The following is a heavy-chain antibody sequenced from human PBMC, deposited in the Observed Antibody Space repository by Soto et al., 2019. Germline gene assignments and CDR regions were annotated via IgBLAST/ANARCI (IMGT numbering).Heavy chain of an antibody. D-gene: IGHD3-10*01. V-gene: IGHV3-49*03. CDR2: IRSKAYGGST. CDR3: TRDFYPGYGSGTKIHYYYGMDV. CDR1: GFTFGDYA. Sequence: SLRLSCTASGFTFGDYAMSWFRQAPGKGLEWVGFIRSKAYGGSTEYAPSLKSTSTISRDDSKSIAYLQMNSLKTEDTAVYYCTRDFYPGYGSGTKIHYYYGMDVWGQGTTVTVSS. J-gene: IGHJ6*02.